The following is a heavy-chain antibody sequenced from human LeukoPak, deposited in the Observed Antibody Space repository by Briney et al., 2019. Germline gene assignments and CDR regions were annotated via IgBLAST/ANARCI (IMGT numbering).Heavy chain of an antibody. Sequence: ASVKVSCKASGYTFPRYPISWVRQPPGQGLEWMGWIATYTGNTNYAQKLQGGVTMTTATSTSTAYMDLRGLRSDDTAVYYCARGYDYGDYVGDFDYWGQGTLVTVSS. CDR1: GYTFPRYP. V-gene: IGHV1-18*01. CDR3: ARGYDYGDYVGDFDY. CDR2: IATYTGNT. J-gene: IGHJ4*02. D-gene: IGHD4-17*01.